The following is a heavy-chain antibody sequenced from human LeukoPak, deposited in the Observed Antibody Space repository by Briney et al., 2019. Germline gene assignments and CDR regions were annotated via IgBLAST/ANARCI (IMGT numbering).Heavy chain of an antibody. J-gene: IGHJ5*02. CDR1: GGSISSYY. CDR3: ARSYSSGWYTVFDP. Sequence: PSETLSLTCTVSGGSISSYYWSWIRQPPGKGLEWIGYIYYSGSTNYNPSLKSRVTMSVDTSKNQFSLKLSSVTPADTAVYYCARSYSSGWYTVFDPWGRGTLVTVSS. V-gene: IGHV4-59*01. CDR2: IYYSGST. D-gene: IGHD6-19*01.